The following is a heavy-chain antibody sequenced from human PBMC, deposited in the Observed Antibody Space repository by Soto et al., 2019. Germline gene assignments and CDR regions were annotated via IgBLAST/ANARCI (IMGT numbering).Heavy chain of an antibody. V-gene: IGHV3-30-3*01. J-gene: IGHJ6*02. CDR2: ISYDGSNK. CDR3: ASYGMDV. Sequence: GGSLRLSCAASGFTFSSYAMHWVRQAPGKGLEWVAVISYDGSNKYYADSVKGRFTISRDNSKNTLYLQMNSLRAEDTAVYYCASYGMDVWGQGTTVTVSS. CDR1: GFTFSSYA.